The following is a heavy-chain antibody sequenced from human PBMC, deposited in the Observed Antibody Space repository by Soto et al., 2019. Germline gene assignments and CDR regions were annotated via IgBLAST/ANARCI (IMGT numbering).Heavy chain of an antibody. Sequence: EVSMVESGGGLVQPGGSLRLSCAAPGFTFSSYWMSWVRQAPGEGLEWVANIKQDGSGKYYVDSVKGRFTISRENAKNSLYVQMNSLRAKDTAVYYCARDFGDVGWYSECAFGIWGRGTMVTVSS. CDR1: GFTFSSYW. D-gene: IGHD6-19*01. CDR3: ARDFGDVGWYSECAFGI. CDR2: IKQDGSGK. V-gene: IGHV3-7*03. J-gene: IGHJ3*02.